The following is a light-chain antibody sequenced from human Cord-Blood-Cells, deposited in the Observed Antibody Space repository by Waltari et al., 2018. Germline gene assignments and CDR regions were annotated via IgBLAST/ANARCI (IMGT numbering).Light chain of an antibody. Sequence: SYELTQPPSVSVSPGQTARITCSGDALPKQYAYWYQQKPGQAPVLVIYKDSERPSGIPARVSGSSSGTTVTLTISGFQAEDEADYYWQSADSSGTYVVFGGGTKLTVL. CDR1: ALPKQY. J-gene: IGLJ2*01. CDR2: KDS. CDR3: QSADSSGTYVV. V-gene: IGLV3-25*02.